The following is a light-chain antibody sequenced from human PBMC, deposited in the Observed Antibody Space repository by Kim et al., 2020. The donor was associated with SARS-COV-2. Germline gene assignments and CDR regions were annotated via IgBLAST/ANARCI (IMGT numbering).Light chain of an antibody. CDR2: KDT. Sequence: VSPGQTARITCSGDALPKQYAYWYQQKPGQAPVLVIYKDTERPSGIPERFSGSSSGTTVTLTISGVQAEDEADYYCQSADSSGTYVFGTGTKVTVL. J-gene: IGLJ1*01. CDR1: ALPKQY. CDR3: QSADSSGTYV. V-gene: IGLV3-25*03.